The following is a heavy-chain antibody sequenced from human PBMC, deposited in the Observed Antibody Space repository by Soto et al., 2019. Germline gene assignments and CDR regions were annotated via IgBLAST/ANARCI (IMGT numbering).Heavy chain of an antibody. J-gene: IGHJ4*02. D-gene: IGHD2-21*01. CDR3: ARAHSEGIGDY. V-gene: IGHV3-33*01. Sequence: GGSLRLSCAASGFTFSSYGMHWVRQAPGKGLEWVAVIWYDGSNKYYADSVKGRFTISRDNSKNTLYLQMNSLRAEDTAVYYCARAHSEGIGDYWGRGTLVTVSS. CDR1: GFTFSSYG. CDR2: IWYDGSNK.